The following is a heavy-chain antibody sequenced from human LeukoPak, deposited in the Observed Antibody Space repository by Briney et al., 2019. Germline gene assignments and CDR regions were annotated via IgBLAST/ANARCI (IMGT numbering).Heavy chain of an antibody. CDR2: IYTSGTS. CDR1: GGSISSGSYD. V-gene: IGHV4-61*09. Sequence: PSETLSLTCTVSGGSISSGSYDWYWIRQPAGKGLEWIGHIYTSGTSNYNPSLRSRVTISVDTSKNQFSLKLTSVTAADTAVYYCTKGRGIWGQGTLVTVSS. D-gene: IGHD3-10*01. J-gene: IGHJ4*02. CDR3: TKGRGI.